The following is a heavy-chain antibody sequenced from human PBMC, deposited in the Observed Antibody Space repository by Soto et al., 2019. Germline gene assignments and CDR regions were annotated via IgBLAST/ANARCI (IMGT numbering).Heavy chain of an antibody. D-gene: IGHD3-3*01. CDR1: GGSISSGDYY. CDR3: ARGGASYYDFWSGYYEIDY. CDR2: IYYSGST. V-gene: IGHV4-30-4*01. Sequence: PSETLSLTCTVSGGSISSGDYYGSWIRQPPGKGVEWIGYIYYSGSTYYNPSLKSRVTISVDTSKNQFSLKLSSVTAADTAVYYCARGGASYYDFWSGYYEIDYWGQGTLVTVSS. J-gene: IGHJ4*02.